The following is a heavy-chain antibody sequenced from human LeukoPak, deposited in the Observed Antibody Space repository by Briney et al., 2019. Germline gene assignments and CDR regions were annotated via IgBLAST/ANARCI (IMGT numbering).Heavy chain of an antibody. CDR2: RHTSGST. Sequence: SETLSLTCTVSGGSISSGSYYWSWIRQPAGKGLEWIGRRHTSGSTAYNPSLKGRVTMSVDTSKNQFSLKLTFVTAADTAIYYCARGVYGSGTYYNIDYWGQGTLVTVST. CDR1: GGSISSGSYY. J-gene: IGHJ4*02. V-gene: IGHV4-61*02. D-gene: IGHD3-10*01. CDR3: ARGVYGSGTYYNIDY.